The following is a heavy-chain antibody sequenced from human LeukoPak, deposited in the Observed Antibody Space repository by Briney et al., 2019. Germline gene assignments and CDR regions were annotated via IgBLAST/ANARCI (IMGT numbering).Heavy chain of an antibody. CDR1: GFTFSSYA. Sequence: GGSLRLSCAASGFTFSSYAMHWVRPAPGTGLEWVAVISYDGSNKHYADSVKGRFTISRDNSKNTLYLQMNSLRAEDTAVYYCARDYGGNFDYWGQGTLVTVSS. CDR3: ARDYGGNFDY. CDR2: ISYDGSNK. J-gene: IGHJ4*02. V-gene: IGHV3-30*04. D-gene: IGHD4-23*01.